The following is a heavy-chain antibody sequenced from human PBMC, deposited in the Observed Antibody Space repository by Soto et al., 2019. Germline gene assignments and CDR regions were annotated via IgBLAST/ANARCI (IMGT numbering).Heavy chain of an antibody. Sequence: PGGSLRLSCAASGFTFTNHAMSWVRQAPGKGLEWVSDIGGSGSSTYYADSVKGRFTISRDNSKDTLYLQMNGVRAEDTAVYYCARRGYYYYSAGYWDNVHSDYWGQGALVTVSS. J-gene: IGHJ4*02. CDR2: IGGSGSST. CDR1: GFTFTNHA. V-gene: IGHV3-23*01. CDR3: ARRGYYYYSAGYWDNVHSDY. D-gene: IGHD3-22*01.